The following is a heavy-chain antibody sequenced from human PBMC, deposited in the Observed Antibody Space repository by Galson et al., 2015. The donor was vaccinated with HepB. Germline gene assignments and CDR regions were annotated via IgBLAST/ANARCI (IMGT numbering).Heavy chain of an antibody. CDR2: IASGGSI. CDR1: RFTFKNYA. Sequence: SLRLSCAGSRFTFKNYAMSWVRQAPGKGLEWISTIASGGSIYYADSVKGRFTISRDNFRSTLYLQMNSPRVEGTAIYYCAKSRSSASRDYMDGWGKGTTVTVSS. V-gene: IGHV3-23*01. J-gene: IGHJ6*03. D-gene: IGHD2-2*01. CDR3: AKSRSSASRDYMDG.